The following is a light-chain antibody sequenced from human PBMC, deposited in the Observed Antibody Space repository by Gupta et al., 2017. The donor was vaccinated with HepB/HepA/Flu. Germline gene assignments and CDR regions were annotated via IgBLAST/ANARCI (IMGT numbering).Light chain of an antibody. Sequence: EIVLTHSPGTLSLSPGERATLPCRASQSFTSGYLAWYQQKPGQAPRLLIYGASSRATDIPDRFSGSGSGTDFTLTISRLEPEDFAVYYCQHYDDSIPNNFGGGTKLEIK. CDR3: QHYDDSIPNN. CDR2: GAS. J-gene: IGKJ4*01. CDR1: QSFTSGY. V-gene: IGKV3-20*01.